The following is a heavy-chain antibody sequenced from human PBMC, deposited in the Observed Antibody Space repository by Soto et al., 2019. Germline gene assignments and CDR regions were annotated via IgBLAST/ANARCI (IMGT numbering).Heavy chain of an antibody. Sequence: PGGSLRLSCAASGFTFSSYAMHWFRQAPGKGLEYVSAISSNGGSTYYANSVKGRFTISRDNSKNTLYLQMGSLRAEDMAVYYCARDGLRQYAFDIWGQGTMVTVSS. V-gene: IGHV3-64*01. CDR1: GFTFSSYA. D-gene: IGHD4-17*01. CDR3: ARDGLRQYAFDI. J-gene: IGHJ3*02. CDR2: ISSNGGST.